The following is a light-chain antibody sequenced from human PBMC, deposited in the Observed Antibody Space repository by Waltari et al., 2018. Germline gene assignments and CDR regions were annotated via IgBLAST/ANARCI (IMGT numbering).Light chain of an antibody. J-gene: IGLJ3*02. CDR3: SSYMNSSLV. CDR1: SRDIGGYKY. Sequence: QSALTQPASASGSPGQSITIPCNGTSRDIGGYKYVPWYQPHPGKAPKLRIYVVSNRPSGVSNRFSGSNSGSTASLTISGLQSEDEADYYCSSYMNSSLVFGAGTKVTVL. V-gene: IGLV2-14*01. CDR2: VVS.